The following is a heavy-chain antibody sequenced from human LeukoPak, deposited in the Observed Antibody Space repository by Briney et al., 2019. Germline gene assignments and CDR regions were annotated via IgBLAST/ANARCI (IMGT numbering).Heavy chain of an antibody. J-gene: IGHJ6*02. Sequence: SQTLSLTCAISGDSVSSNSAAWNWIRQSPSRGLEWLGRIYYRSKWYNDYAVSVKSRITINPDTSKNQFSLQLNSVTPEDTAVYYCARTITMVRGVMAYYYYGMDVWGQGTTVTVSS. CDR2: IYYRSKWYN. D-gene: IGHD3-10*01. V-gene: IGHV6-1*01. CDR3: ARTITMVRGVMAYYYYGMDV. CDR1: GDSVSSNSAA.